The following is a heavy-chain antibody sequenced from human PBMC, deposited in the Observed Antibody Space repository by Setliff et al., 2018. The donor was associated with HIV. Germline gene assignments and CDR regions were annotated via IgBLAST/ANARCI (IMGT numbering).Heavy chain of an antibody. CDR3: ARRLYYYDSSGRNYDAFDI. CDR2: IYYSGST. CDR1: GGSISSYY. D-gene: IGHD3-22*01. V-gene: IGHV4-59*08. J-gene: IGHJ3*02. Sequence: SETLSLTCTVSGGSISSYYWNWIRQPPGKGLEWIGYIYYSGSTNYNPSLKSRVTISVDTSKNQFSLKLSSVTAADTAVYYCARRLYYYDSSGRNYDAFDIWGQGTRVTVSS.